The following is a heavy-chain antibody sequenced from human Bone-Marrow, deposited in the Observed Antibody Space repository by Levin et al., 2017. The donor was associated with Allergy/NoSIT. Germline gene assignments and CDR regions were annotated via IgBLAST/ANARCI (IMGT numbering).Heavy chain of an antibody. Sequence: PSETLSLTCTVSGYSISSGYYWGWIRQPPGKGLEWIGSIYHSGSTYYNPSLKSRVTISVDTSKNQFSLKLSSVTAADTAVYYCARDVILSAWFGVVPAIHGMDVWGQGTTVTVSS. D-gene: IGHD3-10*01. CDR3: ARDVILSAWFGVVPAIHGMDV. CDR2: IYHSGST. J-gene: IGHJ6*02. CDR1: GYSISSGYY. V-gene: IGHV4-38-2*02.